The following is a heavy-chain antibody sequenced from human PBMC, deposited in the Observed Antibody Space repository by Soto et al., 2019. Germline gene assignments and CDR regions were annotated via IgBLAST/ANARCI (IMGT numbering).Heavy chain of an antibody. CDR2: IIPMFATT. CDR1: GGTFSTYT. CDR3: TRDLYYFDSSAYYGHNWFDP. D-gene: IGHD3-22*01. Sequence: QVQLVQSGTEVKKSGSSVKVSCKASGGTFSTYTMSWVRQAPGQGLEWMGGIIPMFATTTYAEKFQGRVTITADESTYTAYMELSSLRYDDTAVYYCTRDLYYFDSSAYYGHNWFDPWGQGTRVTVSS. J-gene: IGHJ5*02. V-gene: IGHV1-69*12.